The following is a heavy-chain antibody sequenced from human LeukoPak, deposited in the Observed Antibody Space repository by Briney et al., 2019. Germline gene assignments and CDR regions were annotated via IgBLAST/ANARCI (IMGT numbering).Heavy chain of an antibody. J-gene: IGHJ6*03. D-gene: IGHD1/OR15-1a*01. CDR2: IIPIYGIA. Sequence: GASVKVSCKASGGTFSTYAISWLRQAPGQGLEWMGGIIPIYGIANYAQKLRGRVTITADESTSTSYMEVNGLRSEDTAVYCAREATPQTSTLYYYYYYMDVWGNGTPVTVSS. CDR3: AREATPQTSTLYYYYYYMDV. V-gene: IGHV1-69*13. CDR1: GGTFSTYA.